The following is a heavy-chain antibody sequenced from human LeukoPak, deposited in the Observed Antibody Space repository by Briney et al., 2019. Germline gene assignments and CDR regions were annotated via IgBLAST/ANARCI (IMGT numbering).Heavy chain of an antibody. V-gene: IGHV3-30*02. CDR1: GFTFSSFG. Sequence: GGSLRLSCAASGFTFSSFGMNWVRQAPGKGVEWVTFIRYDGIAIQYADSVKGRFTISRDNSKNALYLQMISLRPEDTAVYSCAKGTSGIIAGGHDYYMDVWGKGTTVTISS. J-gene: IGHJ6*03. CDR3: AKGTSGIIAGGHDYYMDV. CDR2: IRYDGIAI. D-gene: IGHD6-13*01.